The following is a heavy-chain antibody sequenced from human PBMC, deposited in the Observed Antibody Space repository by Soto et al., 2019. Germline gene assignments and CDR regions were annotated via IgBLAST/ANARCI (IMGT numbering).Heavy chain of an antibody. J-gene: IGHJ3*02. CDR1: GYSISSGYY. Sequence: SETLSLTCAVSGYSISSGYYWGWIRQPPGKGLEWIGSIYHSGSTYYNPSLKSRVTISVDTSKNQFSLKLSSVTAADTAVYYCATGGDIVVVPAIWGQGTMVTVSS. CDR2: IYHSGST. D-gene: IGHD2-2*01. V-gene: IGHV4-38-2*01. CDR3: ATGGDIVVVPAI.